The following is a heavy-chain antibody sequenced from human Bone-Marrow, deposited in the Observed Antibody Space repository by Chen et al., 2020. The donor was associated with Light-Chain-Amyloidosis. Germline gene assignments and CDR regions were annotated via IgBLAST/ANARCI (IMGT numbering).Heavy chain of an antibody. D-gene: IGHD6-19*01. CDR2: IYYSGST. V-gene: IGHV4-39*07. CDR1: GGSISSSSYY. CDR3: ARAGDWQWPADFDY. Sequence: QLQLQESGPGLVKPSETLSLTCTVSGGSISSSSYYWGWIRQPPGKGLEWFGSIYYSGSTYYNPSLKSRVTISVDTSKNQFSLKLSSVTAADTAVYYCARAGDWQWPADFDYWGQGTLVTVSS. J-gene: IGHJ4*02.